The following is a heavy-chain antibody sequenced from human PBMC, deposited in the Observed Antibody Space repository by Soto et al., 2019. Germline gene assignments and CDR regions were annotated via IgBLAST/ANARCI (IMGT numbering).Heavy chain of an antibody. CDR3: AKRELDDK. D-gene: IGHD3-3*02. V-gene: IGHV3-23*01. CDR1: GFTFRSYG. Sequence: EVQLLESRGRFVQPGGSLRLSCAASGFTFRSYGMSWVRQAPGKGLEWISAISDNGGRTDYADSVKGRFTISRDNSKNTLFLQMNTLTAEDTAVYYCAKRELDDKWGQGTLVTVS. J-gene: IGHJ4*02. CDR2: ISDNGGRT.